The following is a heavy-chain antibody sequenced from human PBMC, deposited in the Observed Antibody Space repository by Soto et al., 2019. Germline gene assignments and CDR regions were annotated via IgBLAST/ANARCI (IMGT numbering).Heavy chain of an antibody. J-gene: IGHJ4*02. CDR2: ISSRGSFI. CDR1: GFTFRTYG. V-gene: IGHV3-21*01. Sequence: PGGSLRLSCAASGFTFRTYGMNWVRRAPGGGLEWVASISSRGSFIYYADSVKGRFTISRDDAEKSLYLQMNSLRAEDTALYYCAREPEGIAAALDYWGRGTLVTVSS. CDR3: AREPEGIAAALDY. D-gene: IGHD6-13*01.